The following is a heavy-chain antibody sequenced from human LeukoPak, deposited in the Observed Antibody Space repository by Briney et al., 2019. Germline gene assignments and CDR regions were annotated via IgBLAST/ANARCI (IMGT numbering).Heavy chain of an antibody. CDR3: ATRLNRLAQVGARRIDAFDI. D-gene: IGHD1-26*01. V-gene: IGHV3-30*02. J-gene: IGHJ3*02. CDR2: IRYDGSNK. CDR1: GSTFSSYG. Sequence: PGGSLRLSCAASGSTFSSYGMHWVRQAPGKGLEWVAFIRYDGSNKYYADSVKGRFTISRDDSKNTLYLQMNSLRAEDTAVYYCATRLNRLAQVGARRIDAFDIWGQGTMVTVSS.